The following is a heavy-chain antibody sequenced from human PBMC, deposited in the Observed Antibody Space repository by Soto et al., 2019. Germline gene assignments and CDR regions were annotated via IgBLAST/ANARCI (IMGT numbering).Heavy chain of an antibody. D-gene: IGHD1-26*01. CDR2: IYHSGST. V-gene: IGHV4-30-2*01. CDR1: GGSISSGGYS. J-gene: IGHJ4*02. Sequence: SETLSLTCAVSGGSISSGGYSWSWIRQPPGKGLEWIGYIYHSGSTYYNPSLKSRVTISVDRSKNQFSLKLSSVTAADTAVYYCARATLVGATNYGLDYWGQGTLVTVSS. CDR3: ARATLVGATNYGLDY.